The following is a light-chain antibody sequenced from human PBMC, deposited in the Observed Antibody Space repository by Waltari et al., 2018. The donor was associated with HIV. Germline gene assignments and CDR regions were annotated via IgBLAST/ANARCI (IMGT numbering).Light chain of an antibody. V-gene: IGLV2-23*01. CDR2: EGI. CDR3: CSYAGSSNWV. J-gene: IGLJ3*02. CDR1: SSDVGSYNL. Sequence: QSALTQPASVSGSPGQSITISCTGSSSDVGSYNLVSWYQPHPGKAPKLMIYEGIKRPSGVSNRFSGSKSGNTASLTISGLQAEDEADYYCCSYAGSSNWVFGGGTKLTVL.